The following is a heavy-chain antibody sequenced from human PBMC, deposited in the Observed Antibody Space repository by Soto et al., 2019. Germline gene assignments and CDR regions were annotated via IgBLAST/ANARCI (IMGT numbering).Heavy chain of an antibody. D-gene: IGHD2-15*01. CDR1: GFSISGSC. J-gene: IGHJ4*02. CDR3: TKHRRKDEEGYSFDH. V-gene: IGHV4-59*01. CDR2: IHYSGST. Sequence: SGTLCLTCTVSGFSISGSCWGWIRQTPGKVLEWVGYIHYSGSTNYNPALKSRVTMSVDSAKNQFSLQLSSVTAADTAVYFCTKHRRKDEEGYSFDHWGQGAPVPXSS.